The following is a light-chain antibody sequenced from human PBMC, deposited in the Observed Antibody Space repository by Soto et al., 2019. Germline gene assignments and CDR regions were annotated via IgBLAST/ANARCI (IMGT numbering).Light chain of an antibody. CDR1: SSDVGGYKY. V-gene: IGLV2-14*01. Sequence: QSALTQPASVSGSPGQSITISCTGTSSDVGGYKYVSWYQQHPGKAPKLMIYEVTNRPSGVSNRFSGSKSDNTASLTISGLQAEDEADYYCTSYTSSDYVIFGGGTKLTVL. CDR3: TSYTSSDYVI. J-gene: IGLJ2*01. CDR2: EVT.